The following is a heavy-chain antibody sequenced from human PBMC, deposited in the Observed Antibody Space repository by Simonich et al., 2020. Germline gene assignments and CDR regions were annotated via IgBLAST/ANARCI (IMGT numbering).Heavy chain of an antibody. V-gene: IGHV3-33*01. D-gene: IGHD3-16*02. Sequence: GGGMVQPGRSLRLSCAASGFTFSSYGMHWVRQAPGKGLEWLEVIWYDGSNKYYADSVKGRFTISRDNSKNTLYLHMKSLRAEDTAVYYCARGRANSYDYVWGSYRREMDVWGQGTTVTVSS. CDR2: IWYDGSNK. J-gene: IGHJ6*02. CDR3: ARGRANSYDYVWGSYRREMDV. CDR1: GFTFSSYG.